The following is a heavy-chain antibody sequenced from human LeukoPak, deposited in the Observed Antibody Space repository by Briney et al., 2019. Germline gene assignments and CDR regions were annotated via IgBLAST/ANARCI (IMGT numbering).Heavy chain of an antibody. CDR3: ARAPGERSGLDYWFDP. CDR1: GYTFTGYY. CDR2: INPNSGGT. Sequence: ASVKVSCKASGYTFTGYYMHWVRQAPGQGLEWVGRINPNSGGTNYAQKFQGWVTMTRDTSISTAYVERSRLRSDDTAVYYCARAPGERSGLDYWFDPWGQGTLVTVSS. J-gene: IGHJ5*02. V-gene: IGHV1-2*04. D-gene: IGHD6-19*01.